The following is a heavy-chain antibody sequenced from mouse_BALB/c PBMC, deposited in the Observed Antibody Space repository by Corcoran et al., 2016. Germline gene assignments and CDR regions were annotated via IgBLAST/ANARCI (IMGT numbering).Heavy chain of an antibody. CDR1: GYTITNYG. CDR2: INTYTGEP. D-gene: IGHD1-1*01. CDR3: ARSGSSYGWYFDV. V-gene: IGHV9-1*02. J-gene: IGHJ1*01. Sequence: QIQLVQSGPELKKPGEAVKISCKASGYTITNYGMNWVKQAPGKGLKWMGWINTYTGEPTYADDFKGRFAFSLETSASTAYLQINNLKNEDMATYFCARSGSSYGWYFDVWGAGTTVTVSS.